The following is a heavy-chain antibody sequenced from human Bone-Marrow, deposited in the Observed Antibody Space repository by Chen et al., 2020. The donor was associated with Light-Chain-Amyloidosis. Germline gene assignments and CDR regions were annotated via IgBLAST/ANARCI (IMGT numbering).Heavy chain of an antibody. D-gene: IGHD1-1*01. J-gene: IGHJ3*02. CDR2: IGSSGSTI. Sequence: EVQLVESGGGLVQPGGSLRLSCAASGFTFSSYEMNWVRQAPGKGLEWVSYIGSSGSTIYYADSVKGRFTISRDNAKNSLYLQMNSLRAEDTAVYYCARVGFYNWNVHNAFDIWGQGTMVTVSS. V-gene: IGHV3-48*03. CDR1: GFTFSSYE. CDR3: ARVGFYNWNVHNAFDI.